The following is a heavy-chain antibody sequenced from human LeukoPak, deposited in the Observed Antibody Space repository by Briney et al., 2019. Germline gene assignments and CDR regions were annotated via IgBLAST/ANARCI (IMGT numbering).Heavy chain of an antibody. V-gene: IGHV3-23*01. CDR3: AKDPLIAIVVVPAAPPSDY. Sequence: PGGSLRLSCEASGFTFSSYAMSWVRQAPGKGLEWVSAISGSGGSTYYADSVKGRFTISIDNSKNTLYLQMNSLRAEDTAVYYCAKDPLIAIVVVPAAPPSDYWCQGTLVTVSS. J-gene: IGHJ4*02. CDR2: ISGSGGST. CDR1: GFTFSSYA. D-gene: IGHD2-2*01.